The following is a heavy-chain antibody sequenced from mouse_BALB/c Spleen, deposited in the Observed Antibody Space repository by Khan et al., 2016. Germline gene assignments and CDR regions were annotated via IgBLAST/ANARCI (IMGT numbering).Heavy chain of an antibody. Sequence: QIQLVQSGPELKKPGETVKISCKASGYNFTNYGMNWVKQAPGKGLNWMGWINTYTGETTYTDDFKGRFAFSLETSASPAYLQINNLKNEDMATYFCARLRSANYWGQGTTLTVSS. CDR1: GYNFTNYG. V-gene: IGHV9-1*02. CDR2: INTYTGET. D-gene: IGHD6-1*01. CDR3: ARLRSANY. J-gene: IGHJ2*01.